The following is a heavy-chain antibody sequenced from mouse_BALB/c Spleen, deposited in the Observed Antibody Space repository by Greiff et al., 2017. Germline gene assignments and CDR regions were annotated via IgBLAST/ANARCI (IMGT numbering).Heavy chain of an antibody. D-gene: IGHD2-4*01. CDR2: IYPGSGST. V-gene: IGHV1S22*01. CDR3: ARRDYDGFDY. Sequence: LQQPGSELVRPGASVKLSCKASGYTFTSYWMHWVKQRHGQGLEWIGNIYPGSGSTNYDEKFKSKGTLTVDTSSSTAYMHLSSLTSEDSAVYYCARRDYDGFDYWGQGTTLTVSS. J-gene: IGHJ2*01. CDR1: GYTFTSYW.